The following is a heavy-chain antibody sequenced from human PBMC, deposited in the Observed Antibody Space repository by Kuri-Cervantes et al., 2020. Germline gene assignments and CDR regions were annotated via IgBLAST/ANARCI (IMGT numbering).Heavy chain of an antibody. CDR2: IIPIFGTA. J-gene: IGHJ3*02. V-gene: IGHV1-69*13. D-gene: IGHD3-9*01. CDR1: GYTFTGYY. Sequence: SVKVSCKASGYTFTGYYMHWVRQAPGQGLEWMGGIIPIFGTANYAQKFQGRVTITADESTSTAYMELSSLRSEDTAVYYCARRGDYYDILTGFSDAFDIWGQGTMVTVSS. CDR3: ARRGDYYDILTGFSDAFDI.